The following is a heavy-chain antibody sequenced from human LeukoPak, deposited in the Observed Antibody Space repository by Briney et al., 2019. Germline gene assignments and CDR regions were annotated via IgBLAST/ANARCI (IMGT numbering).Heavy chain of an antibody. CDR3: ASGNYYQDY. CDR1: GASISPYY. D-gene: IGHD1-26*01. V-gene: IGHV4-59*08. CDR2: VFYNGRT. J-gene: IGHJ4*02. Sequence: SETLSLTCSVSGASISPYYWVWIRQPPGKGLEWIGYVFYNGRTSYNPSLKSRVTISADTSKNQFSLKMNSVTAADTAVYYYASGNYYQDYWGQGTVVTVSP.